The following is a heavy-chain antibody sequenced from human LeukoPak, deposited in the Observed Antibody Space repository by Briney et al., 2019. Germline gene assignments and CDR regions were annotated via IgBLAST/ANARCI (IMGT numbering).Heavy chain of an antibody. D-gene: IGHD3-22*01. CDR2: IYTSGST. CDR1: GGSISSGSYY. J-gene: IGHJ3*02. Sequence: PSETLSLTCTVSGGSISSGSYYWRWIRQPAGKGLGWIGRIYTSGSTNYNPSLKSRVTISVDTSKNQFSLKLSSVTAADTAVYYCARARPTMIAHSHAFDIWGQGTMVTVSS. CDR3: ARARPTMIAHSHAFDI. V-gene: IGHV4-61*02.